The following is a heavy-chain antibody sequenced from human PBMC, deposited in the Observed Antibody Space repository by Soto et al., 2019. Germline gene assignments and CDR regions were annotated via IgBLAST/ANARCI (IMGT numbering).Heavy chain of an antibody. V-gene: IGHV4-4*07. CDR2: IYTSGST. CDR3: AREDYYDSSGDNRFDP. CDR1: GGSISSYY. Sequence: PSETLSLTCTVSGGSISSYYWSWIRQPAGKGLEWIGRIYTSGSTNYNPSLKSRVTMSVDTSKNQFSLKLSSVTAADTAVYYCAREDYYDSSGDNRFDPWGQGTLVTVSS. J-gene: IGHJ5*02. D-gene: IGHD3-22*01.